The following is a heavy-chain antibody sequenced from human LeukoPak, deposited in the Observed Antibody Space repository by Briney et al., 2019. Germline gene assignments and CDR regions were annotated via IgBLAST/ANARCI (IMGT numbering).Heavy chain of an antibody. CDR3: ARDQVLRLGELSSDGGY. D-gene: IGHD3-16*02. J-gene: IGHJ4*02. CDR1: GFTFSSYS. CDR2: ISSSSSTI. Sequence: GGSLRLSCAASGFTFSSYSMNWVRQAPGKGLEWVSYISSSSSTIYYADSVKGRFTISRDNSKNTLYLQMNSLRAEDTAVYYCARDQVLRLGELSSDGGYWGQGTLVTVSS. V-gene: IGHV3-48*01.